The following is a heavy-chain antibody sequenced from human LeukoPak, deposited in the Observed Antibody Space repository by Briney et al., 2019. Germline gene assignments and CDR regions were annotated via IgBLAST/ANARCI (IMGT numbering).Heavy chain of an antibody. J-gene: IGHJ4*02. CDR2: INHSGST. Sequence: SETLSLTCAVYGGSFSGYYWSWIRQPPGKGLEWIGEINHSGSTNYNPSLKSRVTISVDTSKNQFSLKLSSVTAADTAVYYCARGRRVAGYFDYWGQGTLATVSS. D-gene: IGHD6-19*01. V-gene: IGHV4-34*01. CDR3: ARGRRVAGYFDY. CDR1: GGSFSGYY.